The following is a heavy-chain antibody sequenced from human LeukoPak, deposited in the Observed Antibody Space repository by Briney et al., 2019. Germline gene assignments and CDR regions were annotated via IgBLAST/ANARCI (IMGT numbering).Heavy chain of an antibody. CDR3: ARHLTMAIYSGYGAEHWYDP. D-gene: IGHD5-12*01. Sequence: PSETLSLTCTVSGGSISSYYWSWIRQPPGKGLEWIGYIYYSGSTNYNPSLKSRVTISVDTSKNQFSLKLSSVTAADTAVYYCARHLTMAIYSGYGAEHWYDPWGQGTLVTVSS. CDR1: GGSISSYY. V-gene: IGHV4-59*08. CDR2: IYYSGST. J-gene: IGHJ5*02.